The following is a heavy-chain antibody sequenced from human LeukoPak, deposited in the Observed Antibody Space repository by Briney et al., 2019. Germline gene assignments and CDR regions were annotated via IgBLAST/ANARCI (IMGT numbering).Heavy chain of an antibody. D-gene: IGHD3-3*01. CDR3: AKETEINYAFWSGYGNYFDY. Sequence: GGSLRLSCAASGFTFSSYAMSWVRQAPGKGLEWVSAISGSGGSTYYADSVKGRFTISRDNSKNTLYLQMNSLRAEDTAVYYCAKETEINYAFWSGYGNYFDYWGQGTLVTVSS. CDR2: ISGSGGST. CDR1: GFTFSSYA. J-gene: IGHJ4*02. V-gene: IGHV3-23*01.